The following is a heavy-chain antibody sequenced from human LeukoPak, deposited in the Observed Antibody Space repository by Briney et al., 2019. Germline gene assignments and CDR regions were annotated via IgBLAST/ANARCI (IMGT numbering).Heavy chain of an antibody. D-gene: IGHD6-25*01. Sequence: SETLSLTCSVSGGSVSSYYWSWIRQPAGKGLEWIGRISASGSSNYNPSLRSRVIMSVDTPKNQFSLDLSSVTAADTAVYYCATEGGGPRWLDPWGQGTLVTVSS. CDR3: ATEGGGPRWLDP. V-gene: IGHV4-4*07. J-gene: IGHJ5*02. CDR2: ISASGSS. CDR1: GGSVSSYY.